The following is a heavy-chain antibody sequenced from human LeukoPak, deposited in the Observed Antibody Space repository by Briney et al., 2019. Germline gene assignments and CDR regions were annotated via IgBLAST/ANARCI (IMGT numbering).Heavy chain of an antibody. J-gene: IGHJ6*02. CDR1: GFTVSSNY. D-gene: IGHD2-2*01. CDR2: IYSGGST. CDR3: ARDLKKKLGYCSSTSCQDYYYYGMDV. V-gene: IGHV3-66*01. Sequence: GGSLRLSCAASGFTVSSNYMSWVRQAPGKGLEWVSVIYSGGSTYYADSVKGRFTISRDSSKNTLYLQMNSLRAEDTAVYYCARDLKKKLGYCSSTSCQDYYYYGMDVWGQGTTVTVSS.